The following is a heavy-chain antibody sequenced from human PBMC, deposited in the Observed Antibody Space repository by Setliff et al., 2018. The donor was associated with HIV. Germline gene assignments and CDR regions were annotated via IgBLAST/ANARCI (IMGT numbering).Heavy chain of an antibody. CDR3: AREGLWFGDRGYFMDV. CDR2: IGADNGNT. CDR1: GYTFTKYG. Sequence: ASVKVSCKASGYTFTKYGIIWVRQAPGQGLEWMGWIGADNGNTDYAQKFQGRVTMTTDTSTSTVYMELGSLISDDTAVYYCAREGLWFGDRGYFMDVWGKGTAGTVSS. J-gene: IGHJ6*03. D-gene: IGHD3-10*01. V-gene: IGHV1-18*04.